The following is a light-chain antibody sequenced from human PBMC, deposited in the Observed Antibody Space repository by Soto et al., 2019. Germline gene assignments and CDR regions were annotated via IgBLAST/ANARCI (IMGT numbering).Light chain of an antibody. CDR1: QSVSSK. CDR2: GAS. CDR3: QQYGSSPIT. J-gene: IGKJ5*01. V-gene: IGKV3-20*01. Sequence: SVLTQSPGTLSLSPGERATWFCRASQSVSSKLAWYQQKPGQAPRLLISGASSRATGIPDRFSGSGSGTDFTLTISRLEPEDFALYYCQQYGSSPITFGQGTGLEIK.